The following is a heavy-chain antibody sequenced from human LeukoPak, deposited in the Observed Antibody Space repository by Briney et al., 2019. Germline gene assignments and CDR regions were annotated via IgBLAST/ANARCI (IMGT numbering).Heavy chain of an antibody. J-gene: IGHJ4*02. CDR1: GFTVSSNY. D-gene: IGHD3-10*01. V-gene: IGHV3-53*01. Sequence: GGSLRLSCAASGFTVSSNYMSWVRQAPGKGLEWVSVIYSGGSTYYADSVKGRFTISRDNSKNTLYLQMNSLRAEDTAVYYCARDLYGSGYESGGYWGQGTLVTVSS. CDR3: ARDLYGSGYESGGY. CDR2: IYSGGST.